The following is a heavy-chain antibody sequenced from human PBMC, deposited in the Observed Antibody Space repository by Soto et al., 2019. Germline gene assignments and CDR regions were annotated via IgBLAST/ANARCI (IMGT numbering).Heavy chain of an antibody. D-gene: IGHD6-13*01. V-gene: IGHV4-34*01. CDR3: ARGPDHSSSWYDWFDP. Sequence: SETRSLTCAVYGGSFSGYYWSWIRQPPGKGLEWIGEINHSGSTNYNPSLKSRVTISVDTSKNQFSLKLSSVTAADTAVYYCARGPDHSSSWYDWFDPWGQGTLVTVSS. CDR2: INHSGST. J-gene: IGHJ5*02. CDR1: GGSFSGYY.